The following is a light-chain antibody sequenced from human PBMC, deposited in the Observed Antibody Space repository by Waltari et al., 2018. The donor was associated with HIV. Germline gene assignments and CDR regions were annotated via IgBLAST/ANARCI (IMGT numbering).Light chain of an antibody. V-gene: IGLV2-11*01. Sequence: QSALTQPRSVSGSPGQSVTVSCTGSNSDIGTYDYVSWYQQYPDKAPKLIIYDVSSRPLGVPDRFSGSKSGNTASLTISGLQAADEADYYCCSYAGSYTHIVLFGGGTKLTVL. CDR1: NSDIGTYDY. CDR3: CSYAGSYTHIVL. CDR2: DVS. J-gene: IGLJ2*01.